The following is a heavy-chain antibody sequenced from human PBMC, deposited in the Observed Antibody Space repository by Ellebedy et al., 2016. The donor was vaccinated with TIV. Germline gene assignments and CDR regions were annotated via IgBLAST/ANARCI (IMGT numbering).Heavy chain of an antibody. CDR3: AKEGALGGLDAFDI. CDR2: ISYDGSNK. CDR1: GFTFSSYS. V-gene: IGHV3-30*18. D-gene: IGHD3-16*01. J-gene: IGHJ3*02. Sequence: GESLKISXAASGFTFSSYSMHWVRQAPGKGLEWVAVISYDGSNKYYADSVKGRFTISRDNSKNTLYLQMNSLRAEDTAVYYCAKEGALGGLDAFDIWGQGTMVTVSS.